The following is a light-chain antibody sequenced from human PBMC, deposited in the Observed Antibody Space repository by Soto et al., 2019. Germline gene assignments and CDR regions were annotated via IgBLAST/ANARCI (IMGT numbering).Light chain of an antibody. V-gene: IGLV2-14*01. CDR3: SSYTSSSTLV. Sequence: QSALTQPASVSGSPGQSITISCTGTSSDVGGYNYVSWYQQHPGKAPKLMIYDVSNRPSGVSNRFSGSKSGNTASLTISGLQHGDEADYYCSSYTSSSTLVFGGGTRSPS. CDR2: DVS. CDR1: SSDVGGYNY. J-gene: IGLJ2*01.